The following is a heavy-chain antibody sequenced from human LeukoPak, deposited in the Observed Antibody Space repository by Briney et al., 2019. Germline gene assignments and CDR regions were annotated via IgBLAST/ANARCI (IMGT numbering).Heavy chain of an antibody. D-gene: IGHD6-13*01. CDR2: INHSGST. CDR3: ARGLSSSWYPYFDY. V-gene: IGHV4-34*01. CDR1: GFTFSSYW. Sequence: GSLRLSCAASGFTFSSYWMSWVRQPPGKGLEWIGEINHSGSTNYNPSLKSRVTISVDTSKNQFSLKLSSVTAADTAVYYCARGLSSSWYPYFDYWGQGTLVTVSS. J-gene: IGHJ4*02.